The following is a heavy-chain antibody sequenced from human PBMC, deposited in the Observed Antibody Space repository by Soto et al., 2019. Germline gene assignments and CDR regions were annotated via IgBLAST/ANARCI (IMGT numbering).Heavy chain of an antibody. Sequence: EVQLVESGGGLVQPGGSLRLSCAASGFTFSYYWMHWVRQAPGQGLVWVSRIHSDGSSTTYAYSVKGRFTISRDNAKNTLYLKMNSLRAEDTAVYYCARGDKGAFDMLGQGTMVSVSS. CDR1: GFTFSYYW. V-gene: IGHV3-74*01. CDR2: IHSDGSST. J-gene: IGHJ3*02. D-gene: IGHD2-21*02. CDR3: ARGDKGAFDM.